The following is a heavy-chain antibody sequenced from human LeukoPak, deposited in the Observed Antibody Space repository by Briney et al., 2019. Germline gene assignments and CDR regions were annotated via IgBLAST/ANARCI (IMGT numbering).Heavy chain of an antibody. CDR3: ARVSLRLNYYGSGSYWWFDP. V-gene: IGHV4-34*01. J-gene: IGHJ5*02. CDR1: GGSFSGYY. CDR2: INHSGST. D-gene: IGHD3-10*01. Sequence: PSETLSLTCAVYGGSFSGYYWSWIPQPPGKGLEWIGEINHSGSTNYNPSLKSRVTISVDTSKNQFSLKLSSVTAADTAVYYCARVSLRLNYYGSGSYWWFDPWGQGTLVTVSS.